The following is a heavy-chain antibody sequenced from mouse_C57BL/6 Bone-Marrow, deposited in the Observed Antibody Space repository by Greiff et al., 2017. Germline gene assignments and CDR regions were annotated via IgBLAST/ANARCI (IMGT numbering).Heavy chain of an antibody. CDR3: ARDYSPHFDY. D-gene: IGHD2-12*01. CDR2: IDPSDSYT. J-gene: IGHJ2*01. V-gene: IGHV1-69*01. CDR1: GYTFTSYW. Sequence: QVQLKQPGAELVMPGASVKLSCKASGYTFTSYWMHWVKQRPGQGLEWIGEIDPSDSYTNYNQKFKGKSTLTVDKSSSTAYMQLSSLTSEDSAVYYCARDYSPHFDYWGQGTTLTVSS.